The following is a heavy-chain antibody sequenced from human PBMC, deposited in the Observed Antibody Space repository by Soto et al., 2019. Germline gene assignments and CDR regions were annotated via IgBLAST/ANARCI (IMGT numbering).Heavy chain of an antibody. D-gene: IGHD3-10*01. CDR2: INPKSGDT. V-gene: IGHV1-2*02. CDR3: ARVPGHKNSRGDF. Sequence: QVHLMQSGPEVRRPGASVTVSCKASGYTFTHYFIHWVRRAPGQGLEWMGYINPKSGDTHYSQTFRGRGSMTRDTSTDTANMGLSSLKSDDTAVYFCARVPGHKNSRGDFWGQGTPITVSS. CDR1: GYTFTHYF. J-gene: IGHJ4*02.